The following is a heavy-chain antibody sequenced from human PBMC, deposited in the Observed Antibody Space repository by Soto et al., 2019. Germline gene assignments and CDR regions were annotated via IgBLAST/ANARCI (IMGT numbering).Heavy chain of an antibody. J-gene: IGHJ4*02. Sequence: AAVQVSCKASGYTFTSYAMHWVRQAPGQRLEWMGWINANNGSTNYAQKFQGWVTMTRDASISTAYMELSRLRSDDTAVYYCARGHEGIDYWGQGTLVTVSS. CDR3: ARGHEGIDY. CDR2: INANNGST. V-gene: IGHV1-2*04. CDR1: GYTFTSYA.